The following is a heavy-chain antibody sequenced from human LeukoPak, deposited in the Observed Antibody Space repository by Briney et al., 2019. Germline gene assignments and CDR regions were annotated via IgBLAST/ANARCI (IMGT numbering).Heavy chain of an antibody. J-gene: IGHJ4*02. D-gene: IGHD3-22*01. CDR2: INHSGST. V-gene: IGHV4-34*01. CDR1: DGSFSGYY. CDR3: ANLVVIPTSMRLEDY. Sequence: KSSETLSLTCGVYDGSFSGYYWSWIRQPPGKGLEWIGEINHSGSTKYNPSLKSRVTISADTSKNQFSLKVNSVTAADTAVYYCANLVVIPTSMRLEDYWGQGTLVTVSS.